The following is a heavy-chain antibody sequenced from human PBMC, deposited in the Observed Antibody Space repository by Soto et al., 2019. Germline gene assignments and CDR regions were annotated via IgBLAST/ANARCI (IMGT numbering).Heavy chain of an antibody. CDR1: GFTFSEYA. J-gene: IGHJ6*02. CDR2: VSANGDIT. Sequence: EVKVLESGGDLVQPGGSLRLSCVASGFTFSEYAMTWVRQAPGKGLDWVSSVSANGDITYYADSVKGRFTISRDNSNNPLVLQMDSLRAEDTALYYCARGDRGGSGSPASYYFSGLDVWGQGTTVIVSS. V-gene: IGHV3-23*01. CDR3: ARGDRGGSGSPASYYFSGLDV. D-gene: IGHD3-10*01.